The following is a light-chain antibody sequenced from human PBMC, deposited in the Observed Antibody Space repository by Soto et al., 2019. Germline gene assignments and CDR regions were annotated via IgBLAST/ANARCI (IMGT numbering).Light chain of an antibody. CDR1: SSDIGGYNY. V-gene: IGLV2-14*01. J-gene: IGLJ2*01. Sequence: QSALTQPASVSGSPGQSITISCTGTSSDIGGYNYVSWYQQHPGKAPKLMIYEVTNRPSGVSNRFSGSKSGNTASLTISGLQLEDEADYYCSSYTSNNIVVFGAGTKLPAL. CDR2: EVT. CDR3: SSYTSNNIVV.